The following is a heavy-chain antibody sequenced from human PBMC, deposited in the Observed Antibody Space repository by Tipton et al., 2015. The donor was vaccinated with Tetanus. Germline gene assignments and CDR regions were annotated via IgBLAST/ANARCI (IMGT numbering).Heavy chain of an antibody. CDR2: IKHDETEK. D-gene: IGHD6-19*01. CDR3: ARERGTSGWGF. CDR1: GFTFSSYW. J-gene: IGHJ4*02. Sequence: QLVQSGGGLVQPGGSLRLSCAASGFTFSSYWMSWVRQAPGKGLEWVANIKHDETEKYYVDSVRGRFNISRDNAKRSLYLQMDSLRAEDTAVYYCARERGTSGWGFWGQGTLVTVSS. V-gene: IGHV3-7*01.